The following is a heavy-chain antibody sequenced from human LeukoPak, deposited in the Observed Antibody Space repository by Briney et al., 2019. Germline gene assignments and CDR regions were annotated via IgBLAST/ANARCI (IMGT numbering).Heavy chain of an antibody. V-gene: IGHV3-30*02. Sequence: GGSLRLSCAASGFTFSSYGMHWVRQAPGKGLEWVAFIRYDGSNKYYADSVKGRFTISRDNSKNTLYLQMNSLRAEDTAVYYCAKDQSSSGSYFGYWGQGTLVTVSS. CDR1: GFTFSSYG. CDR3: AKDQSSSGSYFGY. J-gene: IGHJ4*02. CDR2: IRYDGSNK. D-gene: IGHD6-19*01.